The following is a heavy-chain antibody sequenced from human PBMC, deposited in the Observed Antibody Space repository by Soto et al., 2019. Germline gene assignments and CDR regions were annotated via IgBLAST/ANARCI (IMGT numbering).Heavy chain of an antibody. CDR1: GFTFSSFA. CDR3: AQAGRPGGSSSSDYNYMGV. D-gene: IGHD2-2*01. J-gene: IGHJ6*03. V-gene: IGHV3-23*01. Sequence: GGSLRLSCAASGFTFSSFAMSWVRQAPGKGLEWVSAISASGGSAYYADSVKGRFTISRDTSKNTLYLQMNSLRADDTAIYYCAQAGRPGGSSSSDYNYMGVWGNGTTVTVSS. CDR2: ISASGGSA.